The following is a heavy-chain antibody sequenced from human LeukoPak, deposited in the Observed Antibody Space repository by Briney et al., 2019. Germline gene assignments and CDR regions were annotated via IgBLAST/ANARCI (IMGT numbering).Heavy chain of an antibody. D-gene: IGHD2-15*01. Sequence: GESLKISCKGSGYSFTSYWIGWVRQMPGKGLEWMGIIYPGDSDTRYSPSFQGQVTISADKSISTAYLQWSSLKASDTAMYYCARRGYCSGDSCYSGVWFDPWGQGTLVTVSS. CDR3: ARRGYCSGDSCYSGVWFDP. V-gene: IGHV5-51*01. CDR2: IYPGDSDT. J-gene: IGHJ5*02. CDR1: GYSFTSYW.